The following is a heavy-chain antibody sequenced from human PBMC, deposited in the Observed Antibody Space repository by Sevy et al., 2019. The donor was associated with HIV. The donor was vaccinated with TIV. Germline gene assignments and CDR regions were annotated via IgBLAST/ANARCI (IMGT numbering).Heavy chain of an antibody. CDR3: ARHPYYDSSGYVDY. D-gene: IGHD3-22*01. J-gene: IGHJ4*02. V-gene: IGHV3-48*02. CDR2: ISSSSSTI. CDR1: GFSFSGYS. Sequence: GESLKISCAASGFSFSGYSMNWVRQAPGKGLEWVSYISSSSSTIYYAGSVKGRFTISRDNAKNSLYLQMNSLRDEDTAVYYCARHPYYDSSGYVDYWGQGTLVTVSS.